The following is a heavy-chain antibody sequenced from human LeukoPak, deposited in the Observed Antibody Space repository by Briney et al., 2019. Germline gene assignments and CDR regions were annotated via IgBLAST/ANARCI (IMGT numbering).Heavy chain of an antibody. D-gene: IGHD5-18*01. V-gene: IGHV4-59*01. CDR2: IYYSGST. Sequence: SETLSLTCTVSGGSISSYYWSWIRQPPGKGLEWFGYIYYSGSTNYNPSLKSRVTISVDTSKNQFSLKLSSVTAADTAVYYCARRDGGYSYGPLHNWYFDLWGRGTLVTVSS. CDR3: ARRDGGYSYGPLHNWYFDL. CDR1: GGSISSYY. J-gene: IGHJ2*01.